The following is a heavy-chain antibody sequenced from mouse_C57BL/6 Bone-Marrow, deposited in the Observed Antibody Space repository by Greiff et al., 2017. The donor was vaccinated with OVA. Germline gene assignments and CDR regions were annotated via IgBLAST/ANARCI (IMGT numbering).Heavy chain of an antibody. CDR2: IYPRSGNT. J-gene: IGHJ3*01. D-gene: IGHD2-4*01. Sequence: VQLQQSGAELARPGASVKLSCKASGYTFTSSGISWVKQRTGQGLEWIGEIYPRSGNTYYNEKFKGKATLTADKSSSTAYMELRSLTSEDSAVYFCARGLYYDYDVRFAYGGQGTLVTVSA. CDR1: GYTFTSSG. V-gene: IGHV1-81*01. CDR3: ARGLYYDYDVRFAY.